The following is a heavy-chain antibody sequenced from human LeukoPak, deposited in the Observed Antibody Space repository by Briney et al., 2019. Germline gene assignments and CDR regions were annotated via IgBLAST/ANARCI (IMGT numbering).Heavy chain of an antibody. Sequence: GGSLRLSSAASGLTFSSYSRNWVRQVPGKGLEWVSSISGSSSYIYYADSVKGRFTISRDNAKKSLWLQMNSLRAEDTAVYYCAIGYCSSDNCPDYWGQGTLVTVSS. CDR2: ISGSSSYI. CDR3: AIGYCSSDNCPDY. D-gene: IGHD2-15*01. V-gene: IGHV3-21*01. J-gene: IGHJ4*02. CDR1: GLTFSSYS.